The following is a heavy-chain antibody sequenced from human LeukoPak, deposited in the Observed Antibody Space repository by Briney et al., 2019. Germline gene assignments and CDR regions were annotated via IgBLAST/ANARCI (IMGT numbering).Heavy chain of an antibody. CDR3: ARHGGYSSSPGY. CDR2: IYYSGST. CDR1: GGSINSSDYY. V-gene: IGHV4-39*01. Sequence: SETLSLTCTVSGGSINSSDYYWGWIRQPPGKGLEWIGNIYYSGSTYYNPSLISRLTISVDTSRNQYFLELSSVTAADTAVYYCARHGGYSSSPGYWGQGTLVTVSS. D-gene: IGHD6-13*01. J-gene: IGHJ4*02.